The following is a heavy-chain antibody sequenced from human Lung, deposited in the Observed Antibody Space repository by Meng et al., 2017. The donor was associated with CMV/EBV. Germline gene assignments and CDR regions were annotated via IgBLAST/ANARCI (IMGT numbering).Heavy chain of an antibody. CDR2: IRSKSYGGTT. CDR1: GFAFGDYA. V-gene: IGHV3-49*04. Sequence: GGSLRLXXAASGFAFGDYAMSWVRPAPGKGLEWVSFIRSKSYGGTTLYAASVKGRFTISRDDSKGVAYLQMNSLRTEDTAVYYCTRTWLTGDTYYFDYWGQGXLVTVSS. J-gene: IGHJ4*02. D-gene: IGHD7-27*01. CDR3: TRTWLTGDTYYFDY.